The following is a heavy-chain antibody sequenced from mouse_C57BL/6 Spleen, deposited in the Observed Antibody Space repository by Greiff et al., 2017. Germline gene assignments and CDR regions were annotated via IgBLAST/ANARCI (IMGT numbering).Heavy chain of an antibody. V-gene: IGHV1-50*01. CDR1: GYTFTSYW. CDR3: ARRYFDY. J-gene: IGHJ2*01. CDR2: IDPSDSYT. Sequence: QVQLQQPGAELVKPGASVKLSCKASGYTFTSYWMQWVKQRPGQGLEWIGEIDPSDSYTNYNQKFKGKATLTVDTSSSTAYMQLSSLTSEDSAVYYCARRYFDYWGQGTTLTVSS.